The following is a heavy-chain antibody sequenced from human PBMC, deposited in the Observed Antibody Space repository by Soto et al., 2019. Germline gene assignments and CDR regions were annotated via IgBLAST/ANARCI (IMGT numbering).Heavy chain of an antibody. CDR3: ARGKIMVRGVNWSSDAFDI. J-gene: IGHJ3*02. V-gene: IGHV4-31*03. D-gene: IGHD3-10*01. CDR1: GGSISSGGYY. Sequence: SETLSLTCTVSGGSISSGGYYWSWIRPHPGKGLEWIGYIYYSGSTYYNPSLKSRVTISVDTSKNQFSLKLSSVTAADTAVYYCARGKIMVRGVNWSSDAFDIWGQGTMVTVS. CDR2: IYYSGST.